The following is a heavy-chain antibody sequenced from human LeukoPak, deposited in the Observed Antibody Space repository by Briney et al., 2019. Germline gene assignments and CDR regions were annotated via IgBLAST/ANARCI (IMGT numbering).Heavy chain of an antibody. D-gene: IGHD3-22*01. Sequence: GGSLRLSCAASGFTFDDYGMSWVRQAPGKGLEWVSGRNGGSTGYADSVKGRFTISRDSSKNTLYLQMNSLRAEDTAVYYCTKHPSGYYYDHFDYWGQGSLVTVSS. CDR3: TKHPSGYYYDHFDY. V-gene: IGHV3-20*04. J-gene: IGHJ4*02. CDR2: RNGGST. CDR1: GFTFDDYG.